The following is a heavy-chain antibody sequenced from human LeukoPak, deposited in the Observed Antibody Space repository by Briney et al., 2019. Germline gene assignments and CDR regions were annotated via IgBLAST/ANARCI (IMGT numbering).Heavy chain of an antibody. CDR1: GYTFTSYY. V-gene: IGHV1-46*01. Sequence: GASVKVSCKASGYTFTSYYMHWVRQAPGQGLEWMGIINPSGGSTSYAQKFQGRVTMTRDTSTSTVYMELSSLRSEDTAVYYCARDPPSHKRGYYYGSGSYSSAGMDVWGQGTTVTVSS. D-gene: IGHD3-10*01. CDR2: INPSGGST. CDR3: ARDPPSHKRGYYYGSGSYSSAGMDV. J-gene: IGHJ6*02.